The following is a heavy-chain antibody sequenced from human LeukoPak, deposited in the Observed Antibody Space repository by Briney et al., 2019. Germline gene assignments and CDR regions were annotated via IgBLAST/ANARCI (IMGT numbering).Heavy chain of an antibody. Sequence: GGSLRLSCAASGFTFSSYSMNWVRQAPGKGLEWVSYISSSSSTTYYADSVKGRFTISRDNSKNTLYLQMNSLRAEDTAVYYCAKDLGSGSYFGFDYWGQGTLVTVSS. J-gene: IGHJ4*02. CDR1: GFTFSSYS. CDR2: ISSSSSTT. CDR3: AKDLGSGSYFGFDY. D-gene: IGHD1-26*01. V-gene: IGHV3-48*01.